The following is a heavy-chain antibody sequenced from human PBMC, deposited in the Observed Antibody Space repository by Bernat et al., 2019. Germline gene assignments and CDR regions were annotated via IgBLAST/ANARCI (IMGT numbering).Heavy chain of an antibody. J-gene: IGHJ3*02. V-gene: IGHV4-59*01. D-gene: IGHD2-21*02. Sequence: QVQLQESGPGLVKPSETLSLTCTVSGGFISSYYWTWIRQPPGKGLEWIGFIYYSGRTNYNPSLKSRVTISVDTSKDQFSLKLSSVTAADTAVYYCAREAYCGGDCYTVRDAFDIWGQGTMVTVSS. CDR2: IYYSGRT. CDR1: GGFISSYY. CDR3: AREAYCGGDCYTVRDAFDI.